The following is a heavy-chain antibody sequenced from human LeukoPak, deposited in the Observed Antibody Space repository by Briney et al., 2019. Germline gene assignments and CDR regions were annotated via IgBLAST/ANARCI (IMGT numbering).Heavy chain of an antibody. D-gene: IGHD3-22*01. CDR1: GFTFSSDA. CDR2: IKQDGSEK. Sequence: GGSLRLSCAATGFTFSSDAMSSVRQGPGKGLEGVANIKQDGSEKYYVDSVKGRFTISRDNAKNSLYLQMNSLRAEDTAVYYCARGSRYYDSSGEFDYWGQGTLVTVSS. V-gene: IGHV3-7*01. J-gene: IGHJ4*02. CDR3: ARGSRYYDSSGEFDY.